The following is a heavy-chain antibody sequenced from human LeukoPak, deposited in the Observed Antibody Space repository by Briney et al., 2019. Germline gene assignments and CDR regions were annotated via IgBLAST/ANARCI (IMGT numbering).Heavy chain of an antibody. CDR2: IIPIFGTA. CDR3: ARDLGGSSWYYYFDY. V-gene: IGHV1-69*05. D-gene: IGHD6-13*01. Sequence: ASVKVSCKASGGTFSSYAISWVRQAPGQGLEWMGRIIPIFGTANYAQKFQGRVTITTDESTSTAYMGLSSLRSEDTAVYYCARDLGGSSWYYYFDYWGQGTLVTVSS. CDR1: GGTFSSYA. J-gene: IGHJ4*02.